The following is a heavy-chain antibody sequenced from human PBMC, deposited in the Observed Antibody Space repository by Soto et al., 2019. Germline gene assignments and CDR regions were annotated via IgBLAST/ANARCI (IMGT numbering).Heavy chain of an antibody. D-gene: IGHD4-17*01. J-gene: IGHJ6*02. CDR2: INPNSGGT. CDR3: ARDYVGGDYFIAVGYGMDV. Sequence: QVQLVQSGAEVKKPGASVKVSCKASGYTFTGYYMHWVRQAPGQGLEWMGWINPNSGGTNYAQKFQGWVTITRDTSISTAYMELSRLRSDDTAVYYCARDYVGGDYFIAVGYGMDVWGQGTTVTVSS. CDR1: GYTFTGYY. V-gene: IGHV1-2*04.